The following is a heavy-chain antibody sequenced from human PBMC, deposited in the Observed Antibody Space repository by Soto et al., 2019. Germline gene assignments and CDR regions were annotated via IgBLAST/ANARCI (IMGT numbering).Heavy chain of an antibody. V-gene: IGHV3-11*06. J-gene: IGHJ4*02. CDR1: GFTFSVYY. CDR3: ASRSGGYHFEY. Sequence: QVQLVESGGGLVKPGGSLRLSCAASGFTFSVYYMTWFRQAPGKGLEWVSYISSSSRYTTYADSVKGRFTISRDNAKNSLYLQMNSLRAEDTAVYHCASRSGGYHFEYWGQGTLVTVSS. CDR2: ISSSSRYT. D-gene: IGHD6-25*01.